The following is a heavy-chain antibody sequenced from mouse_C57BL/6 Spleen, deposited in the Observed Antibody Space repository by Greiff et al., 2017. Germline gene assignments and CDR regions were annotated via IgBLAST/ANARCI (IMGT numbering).Heavy chain of an antibody. CDR2: ISYDGSN. J-gene: IGHJ1*03. CDR1: GYSITSGYY. Sequence: ESGPGLVKPSQSLSLTCSVTGYSITSGYYWNWIRQFPGNKLEWMGYISYDGSNNYNPSLKNRISITRDTSKNQFFLKLNSVTTEDTATYYCARIHDYDVNWYFDVWGTGTTVTVSS. CDR3: ARIHDYDVNWYFDV. V-gene: IGHV3-6*01. D-gene: IGHD2-4*01.